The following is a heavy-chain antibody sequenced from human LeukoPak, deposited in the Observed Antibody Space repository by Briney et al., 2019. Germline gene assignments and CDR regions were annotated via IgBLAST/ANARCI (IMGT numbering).Heavy chain of an antibody. D-gene: IGHD5-24*01. CDR2: INHSGST. Sequence: SETLSLTCAVYGGSFSGYYWSWIRQPPGKGLEWIGEINHSGSTNYNPSLKSRVTISVDTSKNQFSLKLSSVTAADTAVYYCARGPSETRLEMSYDYWGQGTLVTVFS. CDR3: ARGPSETRLEMSYDY. CDR1: GGSFSGYY. J-gene: IGHJ4*02. V-gene: IGHV4-34*01.